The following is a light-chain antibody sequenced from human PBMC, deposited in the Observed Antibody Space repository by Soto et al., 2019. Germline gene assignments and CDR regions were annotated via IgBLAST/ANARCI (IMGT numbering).Light chain of an antibody. V-gene: IGKV1-27*01. CDR2: GAS. J-gene: IGKJ5*01. CDR1: QGIGNY. Sequence: DIQMTQSPSSLSASVGDRVTITCRASQGIGNYLAWYQHKPGKVPKLLIYGASTLQSRVPSRFSGGGSGTECTLTISGLQMEDLATYYCQLYNNGPPALGQGTRLEIK. CDR3: QLYNNGPPA.